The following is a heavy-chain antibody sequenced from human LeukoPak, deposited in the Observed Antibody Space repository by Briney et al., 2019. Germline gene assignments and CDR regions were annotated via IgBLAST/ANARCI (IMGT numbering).Heavy chain of an antibody. J-gene: IGHJ4*02. Sequence: GSLRLSCVASGFTFSNYGMHWVRQGPGKGLEWVAVISYDGSNKYYAESVKGRFTISRDNTKNTLYLQMNSLRAEDTAVYYCAKVGATSLTDYWGQGTLVTVSS. CDR3: AKVGATSLTDY. V-gene: IGHV3-30*18. CDR1: GFTFSNYG. CDR2: ISYDGSNK. D-gene: IGHD1-26*01.